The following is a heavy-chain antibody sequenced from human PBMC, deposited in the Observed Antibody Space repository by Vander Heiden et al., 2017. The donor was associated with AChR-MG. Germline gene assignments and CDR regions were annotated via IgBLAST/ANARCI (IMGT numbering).Heavy chain of an antibody. CDR1: GGTFSSYT. V-gene: IGHV1-69*08. Sequence: QVQLVQSGAEVKKLGSSVKVSCKASGGTFSSYTISWVRQAPGQGLEWMGRIIPILGIANYAQKFQGRVTITADKSTSTAYMELSSLRSEDTAVYYCARDRQQLVRGVRTWYFDLWGRGTLVTVSS. J-gene: IGHJ2*01. D-gene: IGHD6-13*01. CDR2: IIPILGIA. CDR3: ARDRQQLVRGVRTWYFDL.